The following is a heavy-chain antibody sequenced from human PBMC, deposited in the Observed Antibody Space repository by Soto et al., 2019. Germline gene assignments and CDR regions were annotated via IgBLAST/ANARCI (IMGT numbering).Heavy chain of an antibody. CDR1: GFTFSSYS. J-gene: IGHJ4*02. V-gene: IGHV3-21*01. Sequence: EVQLVESGGGLVKPGGSLRLSCAASGFTFSSYSMNWVRQAPGKGLEWVSSISSSSRYIYYADSVKGRFTISRHNAKNSLYLQMNSRRAEDTAVYYCARDDGVMSSGPYYWGQGTLVTVSS. D-gene: IGHD6-19*01. CDR3: ARDDGVMSSGPYY. CDR2: ISSSSRYI.